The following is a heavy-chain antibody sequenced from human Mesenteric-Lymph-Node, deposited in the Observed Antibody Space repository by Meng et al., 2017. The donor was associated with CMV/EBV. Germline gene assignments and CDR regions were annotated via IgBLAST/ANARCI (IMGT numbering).Heavy chain of an antibody. CDR2: IKQDGSEK. V-gene: IGHV3-7*01. D-gene: IGHD3-3*01. CDR3: AREFHPHDFWSGYYLG. Sequence: GESLKISCAASGFTFSSYWMSWVRQAPGKGLEWVANIKQDGSEKCYVDSVKGRFTISRDNAKNSLYLQMNSLRAEDTAVYYCAREFHPHDFWSGYYLGWGQGTLVTVSS. CDR1: GFTFSSYW. J-gene: IGHJ4*02.